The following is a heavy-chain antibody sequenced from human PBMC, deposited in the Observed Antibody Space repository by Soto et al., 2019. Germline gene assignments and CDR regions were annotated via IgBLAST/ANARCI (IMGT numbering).Heavy chain of an antibody. D-gene: IGHD3-3*01. J-gene: IGHJ4*02. V-gene: IGHV3-23*01. Sequence: EVQLLESGGGLVQSGGSLRLSCAASGFTFSSYAMSWVRQAPGKGLDWVSAISGSGGSTYYADSVKGRFTISRDNSNNALYLQMNSLRAEDTAVYYCAKDKRFLEWLFALWGQGTLVTVSS. CDR3: AKDKRFLEWLFAL. CDR1: GFTFSSYA. CDR2: ISGSGGST.